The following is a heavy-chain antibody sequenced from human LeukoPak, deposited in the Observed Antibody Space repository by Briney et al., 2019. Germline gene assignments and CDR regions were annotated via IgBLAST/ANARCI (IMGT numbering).Heavy chain of an antibody. J-gene: IGHJ4*02. CDR2: IYHSGST. CDR3: ARGRGYSYGTFDS. D-gene: IGHD5-18*01. CDR1: GGSMSSYY. V-gene: IGHV4-59*01. Sequence: SETVSLTCTVSGGSMSSYYWSWLRQPPGMGLEWIAYIYHSGSTNYNPSLKSRVTISVDTSKNQFSLNLSSVTAADTAIYYCARGRGYSYGTFDSWGQGTLVTVSS.